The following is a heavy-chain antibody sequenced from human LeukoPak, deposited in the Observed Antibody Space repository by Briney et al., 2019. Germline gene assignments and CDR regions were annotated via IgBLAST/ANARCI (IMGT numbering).Heavy chain of an antibody. CDR1: GGSFSGYY. Sequence: SETLSLTCAVYGGSFSGYYWSWIRQPPGKGLEWIGEINHSGSTNYNPSLKSRVTISVDTSKNQFSLKLSSVTAADTAVYYCAIGYSSGWFGFRYYYGMDFWGQGTTVTVSS. J-gene: IGHJ6*02. V-gene: IGHV4-34*01. CDR3: AIGYSSGWFGFRYYYGMDF. D-gene: IGHD6-19*01. CDR2: INHSGST.